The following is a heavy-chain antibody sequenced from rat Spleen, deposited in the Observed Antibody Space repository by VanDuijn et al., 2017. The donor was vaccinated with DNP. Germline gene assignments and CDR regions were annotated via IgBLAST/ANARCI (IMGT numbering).Heavy chain of an antibody. CDR1: GFSFSNYG. J-gene: IGHJ3*01. V-gene: IGHV5-20*01. CDR3: TTDSAY. CDR2: ITNSGDTT. Sequence: EVQLVESGGDLVQPGRSLKLSCVASGFSFSNYGMAWVRQAPTKGLEWVASITNSGDTTYYRDSVKGRFTVSRDNAKSSLYLQMDSLRSEDTATYYCTTDSAYWGQGTLVTVSS.